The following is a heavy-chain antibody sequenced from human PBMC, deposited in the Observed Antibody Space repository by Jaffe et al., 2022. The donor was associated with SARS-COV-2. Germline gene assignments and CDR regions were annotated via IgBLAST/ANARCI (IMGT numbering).Heavy chain of an antibody. CDR2: IIPIFGTA. J-gene: IGHJ4*02. CDR1: GGTFSSYA. V-gene: IGHV1-69*01. Sequence: QVQLVQSGAEVKKPGSSVKVSCKASGGTFSSYAISWVRQAPGQGLEWMGGIIPIFGTANYAQKFQGRVTITADESTSTAYMELSSLRSEDTAVYYCARDPEYYYDRRGLYYFDYWGQGTLVTVSS. D-gene: IGHD3-10*01. CDR3: ARDPEYYYDRRGLYYFDY.